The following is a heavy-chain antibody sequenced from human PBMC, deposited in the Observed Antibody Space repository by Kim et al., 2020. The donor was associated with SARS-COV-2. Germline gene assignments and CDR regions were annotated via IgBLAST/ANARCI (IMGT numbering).Heavy chain of an antibody. CDR3: AQDSNNWATWFDP. V-gene: IGHV3-30*18. J-gene: IGHJ5*02. CDR1: GFIFKNYG. D-gene: IGHD1-20*01. CDR2: ISHDGINE. Sequence: GGSLRLSCAGSGFIFKNYGMHWVRQAPGKGPEWVAVISHDGINEFYLDSVKGRFTISRDNSKNTLYLQMNRLRIEDTAVYYCAQDSNNWATWFDPWGPGT.